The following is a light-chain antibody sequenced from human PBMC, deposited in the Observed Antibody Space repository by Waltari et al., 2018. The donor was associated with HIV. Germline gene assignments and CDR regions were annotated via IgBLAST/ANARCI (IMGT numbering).Light chain of an antibody. CDR3: QSYDSSLSGVV. Sequence: QSVLTQPPSVSGAPGQRVTISCTGISSNIGAGYVVHWYQQLPGTAPKLLIYGNSNRPSGVPDRFSGSKSGTSASLAITGLQAEDEADYYCQSYDSSLSGVVFGGGTKLTVL. CDR1: SSNIGAGYV. J-gene: IGLJ2*01. V-gene: IGLV1-40*01. CDR2: GNS.